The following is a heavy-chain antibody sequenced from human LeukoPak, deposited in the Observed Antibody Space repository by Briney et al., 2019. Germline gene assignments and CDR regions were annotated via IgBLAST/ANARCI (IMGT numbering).Heavy chain of an antibody. J-gene: IGHJ3*02. CDR1: GGSLSSGGYS. CDR2: IYHSGST. Sequence: PSQTLSLTCAVSGGSLSSGGYSWSWIRQPPGKGLEWIGYIYHSGSTYYNPSLKSRVTISVDRSKNQFSLKLSSVTAADTAVYYCARGHCGGDCYPTDAFDIWGQGTMVTVSS. V-gene: IGHV4-30-2*01. D-gene: IGHD2-21*02. CDR3: ARGHCGGDCYPTDAFDI.